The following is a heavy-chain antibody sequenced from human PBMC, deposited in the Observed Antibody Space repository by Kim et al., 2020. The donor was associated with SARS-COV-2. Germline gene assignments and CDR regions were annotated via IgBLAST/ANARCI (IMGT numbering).Heavy chain of an antibody. Sequence: GGSLRLSCAASGFTFSDYYMNWIRQAPGKGLEWVSYISSSGSTIYYADSVKGRFTISRDNAKNSLYLQMNSLRAEDTAVYYCARDRAALFLKGFKRYGMGVGSQGTTVTVSS. CDR3: ARDRAALFLKGFKRYGMGV. CDR2: ISSSGSTI. V-gene: IGHV3-11*01. CDR1: GFTFSDYY. J-gene: IGHJ6*02. D-gene: IGHD6-6*01.